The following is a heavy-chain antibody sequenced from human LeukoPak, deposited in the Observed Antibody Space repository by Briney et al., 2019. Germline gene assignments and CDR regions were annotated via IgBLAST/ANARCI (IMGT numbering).Heavy chain of an antibody. Sequence: GGSLRLSCAASGFTFTNYGMNWVRQAPGKGLEWVSGITPDAGRTFYADSVKCRFTIYRDNSKNTVYLQMNSLGAEDTAVYYCVQDWAWGAFGYWGQGTLVTVSS. J-gene: IGHJ4*02. CDR1: GFTFTNYG. CDR2: ITPDAGRT. D-gene: IGHD7-27*01. V-gene: IGHV3-23*01. CDR3: VQDWAWGAFGY.